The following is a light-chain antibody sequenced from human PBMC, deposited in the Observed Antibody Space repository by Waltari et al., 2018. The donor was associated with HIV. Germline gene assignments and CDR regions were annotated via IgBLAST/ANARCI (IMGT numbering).Light chain of an antibody. CDR2: EVS. CDR3: SSFTSSSSPVQ. Sequence: QSARTQPASVSVSPGLAGTLSCTVTIHYVGCFDFFPCFQLQPGKAPKLMIYEVSNRPSGVSNRFSGSKSGNTASLTISGLQAEDEADYYCSSFTSSSSPVQFGGGTKLTVL. CDR1: IHYVGCFDF. V-gene: IGLV2-14*01. J-gene: IGLJ2*01.